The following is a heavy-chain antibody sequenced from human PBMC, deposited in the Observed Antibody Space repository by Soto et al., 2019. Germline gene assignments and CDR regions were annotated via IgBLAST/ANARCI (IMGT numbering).Heavy chain of an antibody. V-gene: IGHV3-74*01. CDR3: ARGPRVSSTGTGAH. D-gene: IGHD1-1*01. Sequence: GGSLRLSCAVSGFTFSAYWMHWVRQVPGKGLTWVSRISDDGSTATYADSVKGRFVISRDNAKNSLYLEMNTLRVDDSGLYYCARGPRVSSTGTGAHWGRGTLVTVSS. J-gene: IGHJ4*02. CDR2: ISDDGSTA. CDR1: GFTFSAYW.